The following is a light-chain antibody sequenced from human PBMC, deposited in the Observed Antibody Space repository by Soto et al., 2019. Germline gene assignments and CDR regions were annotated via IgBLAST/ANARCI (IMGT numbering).Light chain of an antibody. J-gene: IGKJ5*01. CDR2: GAS. CDR3: QHYGTSPIT. Sequence: EFVLTHSPGTLSLSPWERATLSCRASQTIYSKYLGWYQKKPGQAPRLVIYGASFRATGIPDRFSGSGSGTDFTLTISGLEPEDFAVYYCQHYGTSPITFGHGTRLEIK. V-gene: IGKV3-20*01. CDR1: QTIYSKY.